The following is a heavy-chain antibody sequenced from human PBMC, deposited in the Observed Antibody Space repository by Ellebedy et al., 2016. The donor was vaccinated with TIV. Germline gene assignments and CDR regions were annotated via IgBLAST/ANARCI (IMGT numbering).Heavy chain of an antibody. CDR3: ASIRFDY. Sequence: GGSLRLSXAASGFTFSSYAMNWVRQAPGKGLVWVSRINEDGSATNYADSVKGRFTISRDNAKNTLYLQMNSLRGEDTAVYYCASIRFDYWGQGTLVTVSS. CDR2: INEDGSAT. V-gene: IGHV3-74*01. CDR1: GFTFSSYA. J-gene: IGHJ4*02.